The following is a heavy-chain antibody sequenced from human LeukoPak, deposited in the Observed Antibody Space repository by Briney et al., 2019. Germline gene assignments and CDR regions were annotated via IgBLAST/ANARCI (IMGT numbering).Heavy chain of an antibody. CDR3: ARDHKRGQTEYNYYGMDV. CDR2: ISAYNGNT. J-gene: IGHJ6*02. CDR1: GYTFTSYD. Sequence: GASVKVSCKASGYTFTSYDISWVRQAPGQGLEWMGWISAYNGNTNYAQALQGRLTMTTDTSTSTAYMELRSLRSDDTAVYYCARDHKRGQTEYNYYGMDVWGQGTTVTVSS. V-gene: IGHV1-18*01. D-gene: IGHD1-14*01.